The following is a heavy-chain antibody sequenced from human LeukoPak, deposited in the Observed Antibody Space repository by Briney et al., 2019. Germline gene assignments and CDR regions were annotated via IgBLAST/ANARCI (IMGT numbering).Heavy chain of an antibody. Sequence: GGSLRLSCAASGFTVSNNYMTWVRQAPGKGLEWVSLIYSGGRTYYADSVKGIFTISRDNSKNTVSLQMNSLRAEDTAVYYCATGILAASKYWGQGTLVTVSS. CDR1: GFTVSNNY. V-gene: IGHV3-66*01. CDR2: IYSGGRT. D-gene: IGHD6-13*01. J-gene: IGHJ4*02. CDR3: ATGILAASKY.